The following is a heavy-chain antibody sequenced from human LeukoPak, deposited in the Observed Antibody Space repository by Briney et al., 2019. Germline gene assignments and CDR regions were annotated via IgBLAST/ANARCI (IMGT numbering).Heavy chain of an antibody. V-gene: IGHV3-7*01. Sequence: PSETLSLTCTVSGGSISGYYWSWVRQAPGKGLEWVANIKQDGSEKYYVDSVKGRFTISRDNAKNSLYLQMNSLRAEDTAVYYCARGLTRVDSSSWYAWGQGTLVTVSS. J-gene: IGHJ5*02. D-gene: IGHD6-13*01. CDR1: GGSISGYY. CDR3: ARGLTRVDSSSWYA. CDR2: IKQDGSEK.